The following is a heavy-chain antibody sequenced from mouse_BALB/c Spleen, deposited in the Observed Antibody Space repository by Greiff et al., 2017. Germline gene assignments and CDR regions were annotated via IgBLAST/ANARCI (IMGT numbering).Heavy chain of an antibody. Sequence: LVESGGGLVQPGGSLKLSCAASGFDFSRYWMSWVRQAPGKGLEWIGEINPDSSTINYTPSLKDKFIISRDNAKNTLYLQMSKVRSEDTDLYYCATYYYRYDDAMDYWGQGTSVTVSS. V-gene: IGHV4-1*02. CDR3: ATYYYRYDDAMDY. D-gene: IGHD2-14*01. CDR1: GFDFSRYW. CDR2: INPDSSTI. J-gene: IGHJ4*01.